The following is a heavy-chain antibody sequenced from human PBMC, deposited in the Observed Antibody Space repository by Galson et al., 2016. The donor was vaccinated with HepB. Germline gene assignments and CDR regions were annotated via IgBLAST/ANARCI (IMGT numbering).Heavy chain of an antibody. CDR2: FSGGSGIT. Sequence: SLRLSCAASGFTFNNYAMDWVRQAPGKGLEWVSGFSGGSGITFYADSVKGRFTISRDNSKSIMYLQMDSLRPDDTAVYYCTKQVAEGGLGDTWGQGTVVTVSS. CDR3: TKQVAEGGLGDT. J-gene: IGHJ5*02. V-gene: IGHV3-23*01. D-gene: IGHD2-15*01. CDR1: GFTFNNYA.